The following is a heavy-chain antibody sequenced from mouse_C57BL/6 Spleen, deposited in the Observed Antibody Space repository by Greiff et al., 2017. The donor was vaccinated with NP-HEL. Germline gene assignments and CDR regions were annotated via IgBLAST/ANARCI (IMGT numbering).Heavy chain of an antibody. CDR3: VRQIYYDYDYYAMDY. V-gene: IGHV10-1*01. J-gene: IGHJ4*01. CDR2: IRSKSNNYAT. Sequence: EVQLVESGGGLVQPKGSLKLSCAASGFSFNTYAMNWVRQAPGKGLEWVARIRSKSNNYATYYADSVKDRFTISRDDSESMLYLQMNNLKTEDTAMYYCVRQIYYDYDYYAMDYWGQGTSVTVSS. CDR1: GFSFNTYA. D-gene: IGHD2-4*01.